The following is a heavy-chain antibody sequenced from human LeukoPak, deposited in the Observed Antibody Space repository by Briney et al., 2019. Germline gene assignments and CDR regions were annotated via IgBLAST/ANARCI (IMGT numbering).Heavy chain of an antibody. CDR1: GFAFSNYI. J-gene: IGHJ4*02. V-gene: IGHV3-23*01. D-gene: IGHD2-21*02. Sequence: GGSLRLSCAASGFAFSNYIMAWVRQAPGKGLEWVSGISGGGSSMYYADSVKGRFTISRDNSKNTVYLQMNSLRAEDTAVYYCAKGAQVVTHRLDYFDYWGQGILVTVSS. CDR3: AKGAQVVTHRLDYFDY. CDR2: ISGGGSSM.